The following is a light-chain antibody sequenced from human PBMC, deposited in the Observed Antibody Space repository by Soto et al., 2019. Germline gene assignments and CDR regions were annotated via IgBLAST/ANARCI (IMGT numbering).Light chain of an antibody. Sequence: DIQMTQSPSSLSASVGDRVTITCRASQSITTYLNWYQQKPGKAPKLLIYGASSLQSGVPSRFSGSGSGTDFTLTISSLQPEDFVTYYCQHSYNTPRTFGGGTKVETK. CDR2: GAS. J-gene: IGKJ4*01. V-gene: IGKV1-39*01. CDR1: QSITTY. CDR3: QHSYNTPRT.